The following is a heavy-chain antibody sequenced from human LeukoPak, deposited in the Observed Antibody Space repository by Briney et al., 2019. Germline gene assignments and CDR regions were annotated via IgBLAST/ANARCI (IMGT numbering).Heavy chain of an antibody. D-gene: IGHD5-18*01. CDR2: ISSSSSYI. CDR3: ARTGGYSYGYRQAFDI. V-gene: IGHV3-21*01. Sequence: GGSLRLSCAASGFPFDDYGVSWVRQAPGKGLEWVSSISSSSSYIYYADSVKGRFTISRDNAKNSLYLQMNSLRAEDTAVYYCARTGGYSYGYRQAFDIWGQGTMVTVSS. CDR1: GFPFDDYG. J-gene: IGHJ3*02.